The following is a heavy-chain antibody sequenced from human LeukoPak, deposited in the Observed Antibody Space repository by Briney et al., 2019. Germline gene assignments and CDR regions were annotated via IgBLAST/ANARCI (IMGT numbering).Heavy chain of an antibody. J-gene: IGHJ2*01. CDR2: LYYSGST. D-gene: IGHD5-12*01. Sequence: PSQTLSLTCTVSGGSISSGGYYWSWIRQHPGKGLEWIGYLYYSGSTYYTPSLKNRVTISVATSKNQFSLRLSSVTAVDTAVYYCARGGGGYSWYFDLWGRGTLVTVSS. CDR3: ARGGGGYSWYFDL. CDR1: GGSISSGGYY. V-gene: IGHV4-31*03.